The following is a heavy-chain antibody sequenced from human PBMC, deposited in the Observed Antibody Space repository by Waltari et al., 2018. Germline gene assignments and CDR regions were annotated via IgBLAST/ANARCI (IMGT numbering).Heavy chain of an antibody. CDR3: AKDRATVTTAFDY. D-gene: IGHD4-17*01. J-gene: IGHJ4*02. Sequence: EVQLLESGGGLVQPGGSLRLSCAASGFTFSSYAMSWVRQAPGKGLEWGSAIRGSGGSTYNADSVKGRFTISRDNSKNTLYLRMNSLRAEDTAVYYCAKDRATVTTAFDYWGQGTLVTVSS. V-gene: IGHV3-23*01. CDR1: GFTFSSYA. CDR2: IRGSGGST.